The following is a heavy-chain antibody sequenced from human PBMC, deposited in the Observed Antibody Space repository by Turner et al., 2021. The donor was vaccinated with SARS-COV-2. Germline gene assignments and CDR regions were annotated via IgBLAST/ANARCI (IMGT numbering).Heavy chain of an antibody. CDR3: ARSHRPTTYSSSWYI. J-gene: IGHJ4*02. V-gene: IGHV1-8*01. CDR2: MNPGSGDT. D-gene: IGHD6-13*01. CDR1: GYDFSFYE. Sequence: QEQLVQSGAEVKKPGASVRVSCKASGYDFSFYEINWVRHATGQGLEWMGWMNPGSGDTGYAQKFQGRVTLTRKASITTAYMELSSLTSEDTAVYYCARSHRPTTYSSSWYIWGQGTLVTVSS.